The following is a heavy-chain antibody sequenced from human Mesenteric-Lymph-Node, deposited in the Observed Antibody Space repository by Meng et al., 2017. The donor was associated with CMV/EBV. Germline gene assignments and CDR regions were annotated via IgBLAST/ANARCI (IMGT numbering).Heavy chain of an antibody. CDR2: ISGNDYDT. V-gene: IGHV3-23*01. CDR1: GFTFSTYA. CDR3: ASDRGYNYGHPFDY. J-gene: IGHJ4*02. Sequence: SGFTFSTYAMSWVRQAPGKGLEWVSTISGNDYDTYYADSVKGRFTISRDNSKNTVYLQMNSLSAEDTAVYYCASDRGYNYGHPFDYWGQGTLVTVSS. D-gene: IGHD5-18*01.